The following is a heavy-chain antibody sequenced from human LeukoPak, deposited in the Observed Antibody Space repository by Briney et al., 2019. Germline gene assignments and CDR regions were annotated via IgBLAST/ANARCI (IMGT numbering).Heavy chain of an antibody. Sequence: PGGSLRLSCAASGFTFSSYSMNWVRQAPGKGLEWVSYISSSSSTIYYADSVKGRFTISRDNSKNTLYLQMNSLRAEDTAVYYCARPRIAVAGTDYYYGMDVWGQGTTVTVSS. CDR2: ISSSSSTI. D-gene: IGHD6-19*01. V-gene: IGHV3-48*01. CDR1: GFTFSSYS. J-gene: IGHJ6*02. CDR3: ARPRIAVAGTDYYYGMDV.